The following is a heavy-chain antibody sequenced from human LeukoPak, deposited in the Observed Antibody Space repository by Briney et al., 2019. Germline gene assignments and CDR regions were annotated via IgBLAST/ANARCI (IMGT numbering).Heavy chain of an antibody. CDR2: ISGETNNT. CDR3: AKRYSDGGFDP. D-gene: IGHD3-10*01. J-gene: IGHJ5*02. V-gene: IGHV3-23*01. CDR1: GLTFSNSA. Sequence: GGSLRLSCVASGLTFSNSAMTWVRQGPGKGLEWVSSISGETNNTYYSDSVKGRFTVSRDNSKNTVFLQMNDLTIEDTAIYYCAKRYSDGGFDPWGQGTLVAVSS.